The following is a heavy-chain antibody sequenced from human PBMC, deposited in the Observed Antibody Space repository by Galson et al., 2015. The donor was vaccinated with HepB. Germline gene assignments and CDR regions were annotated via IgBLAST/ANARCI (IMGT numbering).Heavy chain of an antibody. CDR1: GYNFNFYY. Sequence: SVKVSCKASGYNFNFYYIHWMRQAPGQRLEWMGRVNADNGDTRYSQKFQDRITLTRDTSATTTYMELSSMKSEDTAVYYCVRGGQWPQCYCFDYWGQGTLVTVSS. D-gene: IGHD5-24*01. CDR3: VRGGQWPQCYCFDY. J-gene: IGHJ4*02. V-gene: IGHV1-3*01. CDR2: VNADNGDT.